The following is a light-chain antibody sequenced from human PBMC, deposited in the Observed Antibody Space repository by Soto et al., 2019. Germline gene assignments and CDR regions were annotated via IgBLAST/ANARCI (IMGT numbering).Light chain of an antibody. CDR3: SSYTSSSTLVV. J-gene: IGLJ2*01. V-gene: IGLV2-14*01. CDR2: DVS. Sequence: QSALTQPASVSGSPGQSITISCTGTSSDVGGYNYVSWYQQHPGKVPKLMIYDVSSRPSGVSNRFSGSKSGNTASLTISGLQAEVEADYYCSSYTSSSTLVVFGGGTKLTVL. CDR1: SSDVGGYNY.